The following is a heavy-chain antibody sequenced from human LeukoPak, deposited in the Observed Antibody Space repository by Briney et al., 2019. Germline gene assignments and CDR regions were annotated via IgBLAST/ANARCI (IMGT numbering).Heavy chain of an antibody. J-gene: IGHJ4*02. V-gene: IGHV3-30*02. Sequence: PGESLRLSCAASGFTFSTYGMHWVRQAPGKGLEWVAYIRFDGTRTSYADSVKGRFTISRDNPKNTLYLQMNSLTTEDSALYYCAEDSSNTWSHFDYWGQGALVTVSS. CDR2: IRFDGTRT. CDR3: AEDSSNTWSHFDY. CDR1: GFTFSTYG. D-gene: IGHD2-2*01.